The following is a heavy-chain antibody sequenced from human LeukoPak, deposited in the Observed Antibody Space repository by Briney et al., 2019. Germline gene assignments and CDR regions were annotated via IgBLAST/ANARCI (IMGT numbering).Heavy chain of an antibody. CDR2: ISSSSSYI. D-gene: IGHD3-10*01. J-gene: IGHJ4*02. Sequence: GGSLRLSCAASGFTFSSYSMNWVRQAPGKGLEWVSSISSSSSYIYYADSVKGRFTISRDNAKNSLYLQMNSLRAEGTAVYYCARDHMVRGVIISWYFDYWGQGTLVTVSS. CDR1: GFTFSSYS. CDR3: ARDHMVRGVIISWYFDY. V-gene: IGHV3-21*01.